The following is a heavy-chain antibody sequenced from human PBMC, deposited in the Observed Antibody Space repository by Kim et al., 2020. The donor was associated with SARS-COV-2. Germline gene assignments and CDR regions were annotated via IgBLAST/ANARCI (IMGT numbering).Heavy chain of an antibody. J-gene: IGHJ4*02. V-gene: IGHV3-30-3*01. CDR3: ASSGVLFRGGEKSIDY. Sequence: GGSLRLSCAASGFTFSSYAMHWVRQAPGKGLEWVAVISYDGSNKYYADSVKGRFTISRDNSKNTLYLQMNSLRAEDTAVYYCASSGVLFRGGEKSIDYWGQGTLVTVSS. CDR2: ISYDGSNK. D-gene: IGHD2-15*01. CDR1: GFTFSSYA.